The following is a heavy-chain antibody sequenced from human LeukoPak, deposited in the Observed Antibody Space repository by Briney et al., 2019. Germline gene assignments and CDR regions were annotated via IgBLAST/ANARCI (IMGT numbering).Heavy chain of an antibody. CDR3: ARHVTISGPYDASDI. CDR1: GDSISSYY. CDR2: IYYSGGT. V-gene: IGHV4-59*08. J-gene: IGHJ3*02. Sequence: SVTLSLTCTVSGDSISSYYWSWIRQPPGKGLEWIGYIYYSGGTDYNPSLKSRVTISVDTSKNQFSLKLRSVTAADTAVYYCARHVTISGPYDASDIWGQGTMVTV. D-gene: IGHD5-24*01.